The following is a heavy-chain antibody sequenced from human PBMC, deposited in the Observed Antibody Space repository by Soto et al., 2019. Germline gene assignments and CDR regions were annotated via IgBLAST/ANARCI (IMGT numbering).Heavy chain of an antibody. CDR3: ANIWAAVAAPPWDHWFDP. CDR1: GYTFTSYD. CDR2: MNANSGNT. D-gene: IGHD6-19*01. J-gene: IGHJ5*02. Sequence: GASLKVSCKASGYTFTSYDINWVRQATGQGLEWMGWMNANSGNTGYAQKFQGRVTMTRNTSTSTAYMELRSLRSDDTAVYYCANIWAAVAAPPWDHWFDPWGQGTLVTVSS. V-gene: IGHV1-8*01.